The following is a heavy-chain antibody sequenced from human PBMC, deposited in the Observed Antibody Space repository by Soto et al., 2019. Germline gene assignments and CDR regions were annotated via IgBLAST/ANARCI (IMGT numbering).Heavy chain of an antibody. J-gene: IGHJ4*02. CDR1: GGSISSSNW. Sequence: SSETLSLTCAVSGGSISSSNWWSWVRQPPGKGLEWIGEIYHSGSTNYNPSLKSRVTISVDKSKNQFSLKLSSVTAADTAVYYCARASGVYDSSGYYFDYWGQGTLVTVSS. V-gene: IGHV4-4*02. D-gene: IGHD3-22*01. CDR3: ARASGVYDSSGYYFDY. CDR2: IYHSGST.